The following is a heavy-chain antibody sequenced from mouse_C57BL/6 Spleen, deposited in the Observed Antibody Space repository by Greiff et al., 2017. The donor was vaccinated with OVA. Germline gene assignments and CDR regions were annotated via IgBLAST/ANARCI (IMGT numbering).Heavy chain of an antibody. Sequence: VQLLESGAELVRPGASVTLSCKASGYTFTDYEMHWVKQTPVHGLEWIGAIDPETGGNGNNQKLKGKAILTADKSSSTAYMEHRSLTSVDSAVYYCTKERGDGYDYWGQGTTLTVAS. V-gene: IGHV1-15*01. CDR3: TKERGDGYDY. CDR1: GYTFTDYE. J-gene: IGHJ2*01. D-gene: IGHD2-3*01. CDR2: IDPETGGN.